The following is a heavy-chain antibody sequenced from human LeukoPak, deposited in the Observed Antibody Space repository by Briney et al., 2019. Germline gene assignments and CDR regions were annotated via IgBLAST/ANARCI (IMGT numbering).Heavy chain of an antibody. V-gene: IGHV4-59*01. J-gene: IGHJ4*02. D-gene: IGHD1-14*01. CDR2: IYSSGST. Sequence: SETLSLTCTVSGGSMSKSYWNWIRQPPGKGLERIGYIYSSGSTNYNPSLKSRVTISLDTSRTQSSLELTSATAADTAVYYCARGRTYFDYFDYWGQGTVVTVSS. CDR1: GGSMSKSY. CDR3: ARGRTYFDYFDY.